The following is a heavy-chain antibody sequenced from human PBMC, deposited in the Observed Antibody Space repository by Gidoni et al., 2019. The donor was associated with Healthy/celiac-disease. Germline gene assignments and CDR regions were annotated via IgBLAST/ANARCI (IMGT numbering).Heavy chain of an antibody. J-gene: IGHJ6*02. Sequence: EVQLVESGGGLVQPGRSLRRSCAASGFTFDDYAMPWVRQAPGKGLEWVSGISGNSGSIGYAASVKGRFTLSRDNAKNSLYLQMNSLRAEDTALYYCAKAINGAYYDFWSGSGMDVWGQGTTVTVSS. D-gene: IGHD3-3*01. CDR2: ISGNSGSI. CDR1: GFTFDDYA. CDR3: AKAINGAYYDFWSGSGMDV. V-gene: IGHV3-9*01.